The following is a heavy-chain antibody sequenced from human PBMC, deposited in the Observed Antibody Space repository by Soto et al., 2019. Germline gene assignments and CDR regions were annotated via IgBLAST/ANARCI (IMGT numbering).Heavy chain of an antibody. V-gene: IGHV1-69*06. J-gene: IGHJ4*02. CDR1: GGTFSSYA. Sequence: SVKVSCKASGGTFSSYAISWVRQAPGQVLEWMGVIIPIFGTANYAKKFQGRVTITADKSTSTAYMELSSLRSEDTAVYYCARDPAHNRNWNYAIWLDYWGQGTLVTVSS. CDR2: IIPIFGTA. D-gene: IGHD1-7*01. CDR3: ARDPAHNRNWNYAIWLDY.